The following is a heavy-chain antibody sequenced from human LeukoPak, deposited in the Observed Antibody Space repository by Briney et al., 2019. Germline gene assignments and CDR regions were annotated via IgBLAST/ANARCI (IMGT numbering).Heavy chain of an antibody. CDR1: GFTFDDYT. J-gene: IGHJ6*03. V-gene: IGHV3-43*01. D-gene: IGHD2-2*01. CDR3: AKLYEDIVVVPAAGDYYMDV. Sequence: PGGSLRISCAASGFTFDDYTMHWVRQAPGKGLEWVSLISWDGGSTYYADSVKGRFTISRDNSKNSLYLQMNSLRTEDTALYYCAKLYEDIVVVPAAGDYYMDVWGKGTTVTVSS. CDR2: ISWDGGST.